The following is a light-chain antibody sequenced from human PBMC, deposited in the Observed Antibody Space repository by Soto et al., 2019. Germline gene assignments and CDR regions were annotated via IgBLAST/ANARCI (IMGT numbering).Light chain of an antibody. Sequence: AIQMTQSPSSLSASVGDRVTITCRASQGTRNDLGWYQQKPGKAPKLLIYAASSLQSGVPSRFSGCGSGTDFTLTISSLQPEDFATYYCLQDYNYPLTFGGGTKVEIK. CDR3: LQDYNYPLT. V-gene: IGKV1-6*01. CDR2: AAS. J-gene: IGKJ4*01. CDR1: QGTRND.